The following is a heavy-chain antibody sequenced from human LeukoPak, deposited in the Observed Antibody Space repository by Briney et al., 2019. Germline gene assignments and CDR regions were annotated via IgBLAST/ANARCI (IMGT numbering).Heavy chain of an antibody. CDR3: AREVTGGISD. Sequence: ASVKVSCKASGYTFSGYYIHWVRQAPGQGLEWMGCMNPNSGGTNFAQRFQGRVTLTRDTSISTAYMELRRMRSDDTAVYYCAREVTGGISDWGQGTLVTVSS. J-gene: IGHJ4*02. V-gene: IGHV1-2*02. CDR2: MNPNSGGT. CDR1: GYTFSGYY. D-gene: IGHD2-21*02.